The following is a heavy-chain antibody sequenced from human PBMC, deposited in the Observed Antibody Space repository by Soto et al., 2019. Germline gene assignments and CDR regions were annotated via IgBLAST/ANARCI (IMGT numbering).Heavy chain of an antibody. D-gene: IGHD1-26*01. V-gene: IGHV1-2*06. CDR2: INPRSGDT. Sequence: QVQLVQSGAEVKKPGASVKVSCKASGYTFIGYYIHWVRQAPGQGLEWMGRINPRSGDTTYAQKFQGRLTMTRDTSISTAYMELSSLRSDDTAVYYCGRDGVGATTLGGFDPWGQGSLGTVSS. CDR1: GYTFIGYY. CDR3: GRDGVGATTLGGFDP. J-gene: IGHJ5*02.